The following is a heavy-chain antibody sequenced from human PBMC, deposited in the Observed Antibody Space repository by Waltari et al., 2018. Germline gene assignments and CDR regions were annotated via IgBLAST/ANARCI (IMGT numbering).Heavy chain of an antibody. CDR3: ARDAVYGDYYFDY. V-gene: IGHV3-48*01. CDR1: GFTFSSYS. D-gene: IGHD4-17*01. CDR2: ISSSSSTI. Sequence: EVQLVESGGGLVQPGGSLRLSCAASGFTFSSYSMNWVRQAPGKGLEWVSYISSSSSTIYYADSVKGRFTIARDNAKNSLYLQMNSLRAEDTAVYYCARDAVYGDYYFDYWGQGTLVTVSS. J-gene: IGHJ4*02.